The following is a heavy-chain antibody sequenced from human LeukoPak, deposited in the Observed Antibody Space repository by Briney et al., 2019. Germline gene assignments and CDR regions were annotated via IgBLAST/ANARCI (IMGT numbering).Heavy chain of an antibody. CDR1: GGSISSGSYY. CDR2: IYTSGST. V-gene: IGHV4-61*02. D-gene: IGHD1-1*01. J-gene: IGHJ5*02. Sequence: SETLSLTCTVSGGSISSGSYYWSWIRQPAGKGLEWIGRIYTSGSTNYNPSLKGRVTISVDTSKNQFSLKLSSVTAADTAVYYCARARTGFDLWGQGALVTVSS. CDR3: ARARTGFDL.